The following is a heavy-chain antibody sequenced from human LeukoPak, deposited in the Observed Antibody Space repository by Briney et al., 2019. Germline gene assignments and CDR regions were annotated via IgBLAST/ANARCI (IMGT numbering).Heavy chain of an antibody. J-gene: IGHJ6*03. CDR3: ARAVHDYIPSYYYYYYMDV. D-gene: IGHD4-11*01. CDR1: GGSISSGSYY. CDR2: IYTSGST. V-gene: IGHV4-61*02. Sequence: SETLSLTCTVSGGSISSGSYYWSWIRQPAGKGLEWIGRIYTSGSTNYNPSLKSRVTISVDTSKNQFSLKLSSVTAADTAVYYCARAVHDYIPSYYYYYYMDVWGKGTTVTVSS.